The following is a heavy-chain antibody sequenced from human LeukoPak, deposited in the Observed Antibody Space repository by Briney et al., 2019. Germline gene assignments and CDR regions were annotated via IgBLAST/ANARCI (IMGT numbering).Heavy chain of an antibody. D-gene: IGHD3-10*01. CDR1: GFTFSSHS. V-gene: IGHV3-21*01. CDR3: ARAYYYGSGSPSNEGYYYGMDV. J-gene: IGHJ6*02. Sequence: GGSLRLSCAASGFTFSSHSMNWVRQAPGKGLEWVSSISSSSSYIYYADSVKGRFTISRDNAKNSLYLQMNSLRAEDTAVYYCARAYYYGSGSPSNEGYYYGMDVWGQGTTVTVSS. CDR2: ISSSSSYI.